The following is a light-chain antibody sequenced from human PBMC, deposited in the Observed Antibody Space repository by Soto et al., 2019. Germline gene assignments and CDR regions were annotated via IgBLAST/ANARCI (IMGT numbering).Light chain of an antibody. J-gene: IGLJ1*01. CDR1: SSDVGGYDF. V-gene: IGLV2-14*01. CDR2: EVS. Sequence: QSVLAQSASVSGSPGQSITISCTGTSSDVGGYDFVSWYQQHAGRAPKLLIYEVSRRPSGVSNRFSGSESGNTASLTISGLQAEDEADYYCSSYRGYYTRVFGTGTKVTAL. CDR3: SSYRGYYTRV.